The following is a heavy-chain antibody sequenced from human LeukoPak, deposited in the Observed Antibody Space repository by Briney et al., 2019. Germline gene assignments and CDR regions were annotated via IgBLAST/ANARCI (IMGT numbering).Heavy chain of an antibody. Sequence: PGGSLRLSCAASGFTVSSNYMSWVRQAPGKGLEWVSVIYSGGSTYYADSVKGRLTISRDNSKNTLYLQMNSLRAEDTAVYYCARDPNYYDSSGYYPSFDYWGQGTLVTVSS. CDR1: GFTVSSNY. D-gene: IGHD3-22*01. CDR3: ARDPNYYDSSGYYPSFDY. CDR2: IYSGGST. V-gene: IGHV3-66*01. J-gene: IGHJ4*02.